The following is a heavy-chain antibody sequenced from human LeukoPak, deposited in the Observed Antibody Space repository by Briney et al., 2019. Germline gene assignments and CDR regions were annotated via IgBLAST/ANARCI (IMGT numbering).Heavy chain of an antibody. CDR1: GGTFSSYA. CDR3: ARGYCSGGSCDGFDY. J-gene: IGHJ4*02. CDR2: IIPIFGTA. V-gene: IGHV1-69*06. Sequence: VASVKVPCKASGGTFSSYAISWVRQAPGQGLEWMGGIIPIFGTANYAQKFQGRVTITADKSTSTAYMELSSLRSEDTAVYYCARGYCSGGSCDGFDYWGQGTLVTVSS. D-gene: IGHD2-15*01.